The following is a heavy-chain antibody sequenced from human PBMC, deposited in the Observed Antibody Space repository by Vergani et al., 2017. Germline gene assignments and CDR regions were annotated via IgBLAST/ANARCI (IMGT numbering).Heavy chain of an antibody. D-gene: IGHD3-10*01. CDR3: AREGLGSYYYGSGRSNRFDP. CDR2: INPSGGST. J-gene: IGHJ5*02. V-gene: IGHV1-46*03. CDR1: GYTFTSYY. Sequence: QVQLVQSGAEVKKPGSSVKVSCKASGYTFTSYYMHWVRQAPGQGLEWMGIINPSGGSTSYAQKFQGRVTMTRDTSTSTVYMELSSLRSEDTAVYYCAREGLGSYYYGSGRSNRFDPWGQGTLVTVSS.